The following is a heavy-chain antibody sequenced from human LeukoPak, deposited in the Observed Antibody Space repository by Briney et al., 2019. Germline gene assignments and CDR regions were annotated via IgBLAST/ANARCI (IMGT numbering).Heavy chain of an antibody. V-gene: IGHV1-18*01. Sequence: ASVKVSCKPSGYTFTTYGLSWVRQAPGQGHEWMGWINPDNGNTNNAQKFRGRVTMTTDATTSTVYMELRSLRSDDTAVYYCARDFGTGSYLEYWGQGTPITVSS. J-gene: IGHJ4*02. CDR1: GYTFTTYG. CDR3: ARDFGTGSYLEY. D-gene: IGHD3-10*01. CDR2: INPDNGNT.